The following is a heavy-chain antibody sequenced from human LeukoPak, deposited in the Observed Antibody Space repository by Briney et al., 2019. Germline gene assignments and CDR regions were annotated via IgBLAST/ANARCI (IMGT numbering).Heavy chain of an antibody. D-gene: IGHD6-25*01. J-gene: IGHJ4*02. CDR2: ISNSGDRT. CDR3: AKPSAARHY. Sequence: GSLRLSCAASGFTFSNYATNWVRQAPGKGLECVSTISNSGDRTYYADSVKGRFTISRDNSRNTLYLQMNSLRAEDTAVYYCAKPSAARHYWGQGTLVTVSS. CDR1: GFTFSNYA. V-gene: IGHV3-23*01.